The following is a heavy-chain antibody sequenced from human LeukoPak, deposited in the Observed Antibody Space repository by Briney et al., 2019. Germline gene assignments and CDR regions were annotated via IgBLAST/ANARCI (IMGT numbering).Heavy chain of an antibody. D-gene: IGHD1-26*01. CDR2: ISYDGSNK. CDR3: ARDRVLWELPWGAFDI. J-gene: IGHJ3*02. V-gene: IGHV3-30-3*01. CDR1: GFTFSSYA. Sequence: GGSLRLSCAASGFTFSSYAMHWVRQAPGKGLEWVAVISYDGSNKYYADSVKGRFTISRDNSKNTLYLQMNSLRAEDTAVYYCARDRVLWELPWGAFDIWGQGTMVTVSS.